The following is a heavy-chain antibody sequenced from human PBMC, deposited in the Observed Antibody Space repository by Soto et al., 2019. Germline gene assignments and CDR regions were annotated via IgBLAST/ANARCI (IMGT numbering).Heavy chain of an antibody. D-gene: IGHD2-21*02. J-gene: IGHJ3*02. CDR2: IIPIFGTA. CDR3: AGGAIVVVTAIGFAFDI. CDR1: GGTFSSYA. Sequence: QVQLVQSGAEVKKPGSSVKVSCKASGGTFSSYAISWVRQAPGQGLEWMGGIIPIFGTANYAQKFQGRVTITGDKSTRTANMELSGWRSEDRAVYYCAGGAIVVVTAIGFAFDIWGKGTMVPVSS. V-gene: IGHV1-69*14.